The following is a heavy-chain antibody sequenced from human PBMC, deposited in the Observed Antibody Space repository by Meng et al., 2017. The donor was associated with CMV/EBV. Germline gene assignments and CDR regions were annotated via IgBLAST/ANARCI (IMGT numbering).Heavy chain of an antibody. J-gene: IGHJ4*02. CDR2: VHTNGGST. D-gene: IGHD5-12*01. V-gene: IGHV3-64*02. CDR3: ARDGRYSGYDTAYFDY. Sequence: GGPLRPSCAASGSTFTYYVMHWVRQSPGKGLEHVAAVHTNGGSTYYADSVKGRFTISRDNSKNTVYLQMGSLRAEDTAVYYCARDGRYSGYDTAYFDYWGQGTLVTVSS. CDR1: GSTFTYYV.